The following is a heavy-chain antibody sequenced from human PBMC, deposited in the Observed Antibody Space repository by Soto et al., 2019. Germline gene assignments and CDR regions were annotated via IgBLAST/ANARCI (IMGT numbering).Heavy chain of an antibody. CDR2: IIPIFGTA. Sequence: QVQLVQSGAEVKKPGSSVKVSCKASGGTFSSYAISWVRQAPGQGLEWMGGIIPIFGTANYAQQFQGRVTITADESTSAAYMELSSLRSEDTAVYYCARDKVGATRNFPFDSWGQGSLVTVSS. CDR3: ARDKVGATRNFPFDS. J-gene: IGHJ4*02. D-gene: IGHD1-26*01. V-gene: IGHV1-69*01. CDR1: GGTFSSYA.